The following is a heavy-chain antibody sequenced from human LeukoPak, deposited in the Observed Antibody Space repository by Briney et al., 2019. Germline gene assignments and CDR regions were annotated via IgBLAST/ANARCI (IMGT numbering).Heavy chain of an antibody. V-gene: IGHV1-2*02. Sequence: GASVRVSCKASGYTFTGYYMRWVRQAPGQGLEWMGWINPNSGGTNYAQKFQGRVTMTRDTSISTAYMELSRLRSDDTAVYYCARGLNSGCYYFDYWGQGTLVTVSS. CDR2: INPNSGGT. J-gene: IGHJ4*02. CDR3: ARGLNSGCYYFDY. CDR1: GYTFTGYY. D-gene: IGHD5-12*01.